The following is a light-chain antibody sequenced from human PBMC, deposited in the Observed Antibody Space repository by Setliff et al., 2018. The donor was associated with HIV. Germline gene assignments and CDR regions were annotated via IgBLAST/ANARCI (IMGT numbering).Light chain of an antibody. CDR2: DAS. CDR1: QDISSA. J-gene: IGKJ4*01. CDR3: QQFNSYPKT. Sequence: AIQLTQSPSSLSASVGDRVTMTCRASQDISSALAWYKQKPGKTPKLLIYDASSLESGVPSRFSGSGSGTDFSLTISSLQPEDFATHYCQQFNSYPKTFGGGTKVDIK. V-gene: IGKV1-13*02.